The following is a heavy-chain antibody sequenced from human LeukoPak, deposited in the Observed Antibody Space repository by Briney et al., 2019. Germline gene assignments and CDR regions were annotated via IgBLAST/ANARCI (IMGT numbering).Heavy chain of an antibody. Sequence: PGGSLRLSCAASGFTFSSYWMSCVRQAPGKGLEWVANIKQDGSEKYYVDSVKVRFTISRDNAKNSLYLQMNSLRAEDTAVYYCARVFYSYGEGWFDPWGQGTLVTVSS. V-gene: IGHV3-7*01. J-gene: IGHJ5*02. CDR1: GFTFSSYW. CDR3: ARVFYSYGEGWFDP. D-gene: IGHD4-17*01. CDR2: IKQDGSEK.